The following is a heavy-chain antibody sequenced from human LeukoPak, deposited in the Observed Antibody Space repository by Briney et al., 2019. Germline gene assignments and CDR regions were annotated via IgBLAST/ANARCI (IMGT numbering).Heavy chain of an antibody. CDR1: GFTFDDYA. V-gene: IGHV3-9*01. CDR2: ISWNSGTI. Sequence: GGSLRLSCAASGFTFDDYAMHWVRQAPGRGLEWVSGISWNSGTIGYADSVKGRFTISRDNAKNSLYLQMNSLRAEDTAVYYCARDRRKYFDYWGQGTLVTVSS. CDR3: ARDRRKYFDY. J-gene: IGHJ4*02.